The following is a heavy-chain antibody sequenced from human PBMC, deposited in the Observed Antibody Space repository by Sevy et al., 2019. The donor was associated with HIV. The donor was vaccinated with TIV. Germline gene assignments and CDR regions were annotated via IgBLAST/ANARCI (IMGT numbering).Heavy chain of an antibody. D-gene: IGHD2-2*01. CDR1: GFTFSTYW. V-gene: IGHV3-7*01. J-gene: IGHJ6*02. CDR2: INEDGTEK. CDR3: ARDNATVSRRALRYYYYGTDV. Sequence: GGSLRLSCAASGFTFSTYWMSWFRQAPGKGLEWVANINEDGTEKFYVDSVKGRFTMSRDNAKNSLYLQMNSLRAEDAAVYYCARDNATVSRRALRYYYYGTDVWGQGTTVTVSS.